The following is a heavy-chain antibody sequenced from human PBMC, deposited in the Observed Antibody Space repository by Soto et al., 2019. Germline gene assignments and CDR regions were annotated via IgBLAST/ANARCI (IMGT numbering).Heavy chain of an antibody. CDR2: VYYGGTT. J-gene: IGHJ6*02. Sequence: QLHLQESGPGLVKPSETLSLTCTVSGGSISSSTYFWGWIRQPPGKGLEWIGNVYYGGTTYYNPSLKSRVTISAETSTGQFSLKLSSVTAADTAVYYCAGGDYYHSSGYYFYYYTMDVWGQGTTVTVSS. D-gene: IGHD3-22*01. CDR3: AGGDYYHSSGYYFYYYTMDV. V-gene: IGHV4-39*01. CDR1: GGSISSSTYF.